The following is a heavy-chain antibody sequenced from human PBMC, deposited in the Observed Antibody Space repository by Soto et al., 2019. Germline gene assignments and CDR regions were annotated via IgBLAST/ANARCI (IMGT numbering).Heavy chain of an antibody. V-gene: IGHV3-33*01. CDR3: ARAYGSGSYSAYYFDY. CDR2: IWYDGSNR. Sequence: QVQLVESGGGVVQPGRSLRLSCAASGFTFSNYGMHWVRQAPGKGLEWVAIIWYDGSNRYYADSVRGRFTISRDNSKNTLYLQMNGLRAEDTAVYYCARAYGSGSYSAYYFDYWGQGTMVTVSS. J-gene: IGHJ4*02. CDR1: GFTFSNYG. D-gene: IGHD3-10*01.